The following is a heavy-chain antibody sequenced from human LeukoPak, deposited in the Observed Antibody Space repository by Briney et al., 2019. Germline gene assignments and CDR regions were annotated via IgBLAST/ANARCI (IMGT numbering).Heavy chain of an antibody. CDR2: IYYRGST. J-gene: IGHJ4*02. D-gene: IGHD3-16*02. CDR1: GGSINSSSYY. Sequence: PSETLSLTCTLSGGSINSSSYYWGWVRQPPGKGLEWIGSIYYRGSTYYNPSLKSRVTISVDTSKNQFSLKVNSVTAADTALYYCARTTSGGIIAIDYWGQGTLVTVSS. CDR3: ARTTSGGIIAIDY. V-gene: IGHV4-39*01.